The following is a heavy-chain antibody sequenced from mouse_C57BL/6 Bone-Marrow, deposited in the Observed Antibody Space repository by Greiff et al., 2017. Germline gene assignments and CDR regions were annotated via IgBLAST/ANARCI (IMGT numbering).Heavy chain of an antibody. CDR3: ARQNYYGSSLAWFAY. CDR2: IYPGDGDT. CDR1: GYAFSSSW. Sequence: LEESGPELVKPGASVKISCKASGYAFSSSWMNWVKQRPGKGLEWIGRIYPGDGDTNYNGKFKGKATLTADKSSSTAYMQLSSLTSEDSAVYFCARQNYYGSSLAWFAYWGQGTLVTVSA. D-gene: IGHD1-1*01. V-gene: IGHV1-82*01. J-gene: IGHJ3*01.